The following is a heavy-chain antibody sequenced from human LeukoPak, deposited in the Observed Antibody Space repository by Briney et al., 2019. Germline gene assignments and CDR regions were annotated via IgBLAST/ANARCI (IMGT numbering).Heavy chain of an antibody. CDR3: AREGLRSIAARRGTRDYMDV. CDR2: ISAYNGNT. CDR1: GYTFTSYG. Sequence: ASVKVSCKASGYTFTSYGISWVRQAPGQGLEWMGWISAYNGNTNYAQKLQGRVTMTTDTSTSTVYMEVRSLKSDDTAVYYCAREGLRSIAARRGTRDYMDVWGKGTTVIVSS. D-gene: IGHD6-6*01. J-gene: IGHJ6*03. V-gene: IGHV1-18*01.